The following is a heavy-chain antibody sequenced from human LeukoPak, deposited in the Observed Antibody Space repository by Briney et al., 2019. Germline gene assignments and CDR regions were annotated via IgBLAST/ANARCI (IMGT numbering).Heavy chain of an antibody. J-gene: IGHJ4*02. CDR2: IIPIFGTA. V-gene: IGHV1-69*13. CDR3: ARGGYYDSSGYSDY. Sequence: SVKVSCKASGGTFSSHAISWVRQAPGQGLEWMGGIIPIFGTANYAQKFQGRVTITADESTSTAYMELSSLRSEDTAVYYCARGGYYDSSGYSDYWGQGTLVTVSS. CDR1: GGTFSSHA. D-gene: IGHD3-22*01.